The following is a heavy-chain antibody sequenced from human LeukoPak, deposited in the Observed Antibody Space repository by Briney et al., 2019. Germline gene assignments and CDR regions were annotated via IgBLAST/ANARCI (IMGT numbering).Heavy chain of an antibody. J-gene: IGHJ5*02. Sequence: SETLSLTCTVSGGSISSYYWSWIRQPPGKGLEWIGYIYYSGSTNYNPSLKSRVTISVDTSKNQFSLKLSSVTAADTAVYYCARDRDWFDPWGQGTLVTVSS. V-gene: IGHV4-59*01. CDR2: IYYSGST. CDR3: ARDRDWFDP. CDR1: GGSISSYY.